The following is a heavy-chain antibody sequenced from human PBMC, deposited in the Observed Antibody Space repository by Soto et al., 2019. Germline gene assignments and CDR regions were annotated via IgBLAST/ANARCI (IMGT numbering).Heavy chain of an antibody. CDR2: IWYDGSNK. D-gene: IGHD2-15*01. J-gene: IGHJ6*02. CDR3: ARDQGLYCSGGSCYSGRYYYYGMDV. Sequence: GGSLRLSCAASGFTFSSYGMHWVRQAPGKGLEWVAVIWYDGSNKYYADSVKGRFTISRDNSKNTLYLQMNSLRAEDTAVYYCARDQGLYCSGGSCYSGRYYYYGMDVWGQGTTVTVSS. CDR1: GFTFSSYG. V-gene: IGHV3-33*01.